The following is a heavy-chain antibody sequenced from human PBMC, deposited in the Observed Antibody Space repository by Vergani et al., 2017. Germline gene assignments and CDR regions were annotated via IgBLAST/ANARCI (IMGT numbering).Heavy chain of an antibody. CDR2: ISWNSGSI. D-gene: IGHD6-13*01. V-gene: IGHV3-9*01. CDR1: GFTFDDYA. CDR3: AKDIAPPGGAAAGIDY. J-gene: IGHJ4*02. Sequence: EVQLVESGGGLVQPGRSLRLSCAASGFTFDDYAMHWVRQAPGKGLEWVSGISWNSGSIGYADSVKGRFTISRDNAKNSLYLQMNSLRAEDTALYYCAKDIAPPGGAAAGIDYWGQGTLVTVSS.